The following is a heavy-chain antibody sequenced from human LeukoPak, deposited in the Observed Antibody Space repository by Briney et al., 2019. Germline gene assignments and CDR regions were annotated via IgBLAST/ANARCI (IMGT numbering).Heavy chain of an antibody. J-gene: IGHJ5*02. CDR3: TRDAS. CDR1: GFTFSSYW. CDR2: IKPDGSET. Sequence: HPGGSLRLSCAGSGFTFSSYWMGWVRQAPGKGLEWVAGIKPDGSETSYVDSVRGRFTISRDNPKSSLYLQMNSLTAEDTAVYHCTRDASWGQGTLVTVSS. V-gene: IGHV3-7*01.